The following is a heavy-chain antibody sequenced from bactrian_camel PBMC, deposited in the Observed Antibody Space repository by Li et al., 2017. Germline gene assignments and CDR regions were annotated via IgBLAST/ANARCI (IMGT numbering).Heavy chain of an antibody. CDR1: GYTYSSYC. Sequence: HVQLVESGGGSVQAGGSLRLSCVVSGYTYSSYCMGWFRQAQGKDRELVASIDDDGRSTYADYVKGRFTISRDNAKTTLYLQMNSLKPEDSVMYYCAAKRLFFRACTSGVPDYWGQGTQVT. J-gene: IGHJ4*01. D-gene: IGHD2*01. CDR2: IDDDGRS. CDR3: AAKRLFFRACTSGVPDY. V-gene: IGHV3S55*01.